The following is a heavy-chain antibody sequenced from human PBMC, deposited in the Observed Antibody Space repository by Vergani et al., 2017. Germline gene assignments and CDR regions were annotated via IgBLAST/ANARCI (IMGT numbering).Heavy chain of an antibody. J-gene: IGHJ6*02. CDR3: ARHRGSVGFFPSSYFYGMDV. CDR2: IHHSGDT. V-gene: IGHV4-38-2*01. Sequence: QVQLQESGPGLVKPSETLTLTCDVSDSSIMTNPYWGWFRQSPGKGLEWIGCIHHSGDTHYNSSLKSRVSISIVSSSKFSLSLNSVTAADTAIYYCARHRGSVGFFPSSYFYGMDVWGHGTTVTVSS. CDR1: DSSIMTNPY. D-gene: IGHD3-10*01.